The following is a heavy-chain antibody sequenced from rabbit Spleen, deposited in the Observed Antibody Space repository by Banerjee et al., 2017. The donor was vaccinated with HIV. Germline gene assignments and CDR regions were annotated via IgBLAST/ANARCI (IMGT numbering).Heavy chain of an antibody. CDR1: GFDFSAYTF. Sequence: LVEYGGDVVQPGASLTLTCTAPGFDFSAYTFMCWVRQAPGKGLEWIACIDSGSRDFAYYASWAKGRFTISKTSSTTVTLQMTSLTVADTATYFCARDTGTSFSTYGMDLWGPGTLVTVS. J-gene: IGHJ6*01. CDR2: IDSGSRDFA. CDR3: ARDTGTSFSTYGMDL. D-gene: IGHD8-1*01. V-gene: IGHV1S40*01.